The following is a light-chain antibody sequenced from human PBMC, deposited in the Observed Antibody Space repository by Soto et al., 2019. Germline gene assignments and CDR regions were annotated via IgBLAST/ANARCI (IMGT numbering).Light chain of an antibody. J-gene: IGLJ1*01. CDR2: EVS. CDR3: SSYAGNNIYYV. CDR1: SGDIGTYNL. V-gene: IGLV2-14*02. Sequence: QSALTQPASVSGSPGQSIAISCTGTSGDIGTYNLVSWYQQHPGKAPKLMIFEVSKRPSGVPDRFSGSKSGSTASLTVSGLQAEDEADYYCSSYAGNNIYYVFGTGTKVTVL.